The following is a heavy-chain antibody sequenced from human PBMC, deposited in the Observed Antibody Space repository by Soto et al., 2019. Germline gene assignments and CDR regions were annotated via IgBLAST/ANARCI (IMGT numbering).Heavy chain of an antibody. J-gene: IGHJ3*02. CDR1: GFICSSYD. V-gene: IGHV3-23*01. CDR3: AKATATGGGAFDI. Sequence: GGSLRLSCAASGFICSSYDMSRVRQAPGKGLEWVSTILVDGRTFYVDSVKGRFTISRDSSQNTVYLQMNSLTAGDTALYYCAKATATGGGAFDICGQGTMVTVSS. CDR2: ILVDGRT. D-gene: IGHD2-8*02.